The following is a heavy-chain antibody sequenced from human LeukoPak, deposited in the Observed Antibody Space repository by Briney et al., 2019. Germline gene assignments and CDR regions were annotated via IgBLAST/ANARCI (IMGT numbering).Heavy chain of an antibody. Sequence: GGSLRLSCAASGFTFSDYYMSWIRQAPGKGLEWVSYISSSGSTIYYADSVKGRFTISRDNAKSSLYLQMNSLRAEDTAVYYCARVKKGSGSYYNVYWFDPWGQGTLVTVSS. CDR3: ARVKKGSGSYYNVYWFDP. CDR2: ISSSGSTI. J-gene: IGHJ5*02. D-gene: IGHD3-10*01. CDR1: GFTFSDYY. V-gene: IGHV3-11*04.